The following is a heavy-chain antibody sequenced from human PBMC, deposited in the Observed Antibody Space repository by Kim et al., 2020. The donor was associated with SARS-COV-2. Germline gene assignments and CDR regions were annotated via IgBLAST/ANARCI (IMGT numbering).Heavy chain of an antibody. CDR3: TRDIVVVIAISRKRRYGMDV. CDR2: IRSKAYGGTK. V-gene: IGHV3-49*03. J-gene: IGHJ6*02. CDR1: GFTFGDYA. D-gene: IGHD2-21*01. Sequence: GGSLRLSCTASGFTFGDYAMSWFRQAPGKGLEWVGFIRSKAYGGTKEYAASVKGRFTISRDDSKSIAYLQMNSLKTEDTAVYYCTRDIVVVIAISRKRRYGMDVWGQGTTVTVSS.